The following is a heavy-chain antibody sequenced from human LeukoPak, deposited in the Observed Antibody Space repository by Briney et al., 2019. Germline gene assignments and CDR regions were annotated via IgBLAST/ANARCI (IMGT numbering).Heavy chain of an antibody. Sequence: PGGSLRLSCAASGFAFSSYGMPWARQAPGKGLEWVAVIWYDASLKFYVDSVKGRFTISRDNSKNTQYLQMNSLRIEDTAVYYCARDRAGRYFDNWGQGTLVTVSS. J-gene: IGHJ4*02. D-gene: IGHD3-10*01. CDR3: ARDRAGRYFDN. V-gene: IGHV3-33*01. CDR2: IWYDASLK. CDR1: GFAFSSYG.